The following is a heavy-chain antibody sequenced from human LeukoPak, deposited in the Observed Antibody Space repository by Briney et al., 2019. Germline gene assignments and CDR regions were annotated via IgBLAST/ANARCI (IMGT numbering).Heavy chain of an antibody. D-gene: IGHD5-24*01. CDR3: ATQLDGYNYYFDY. CDR2: ISYEGSNK. J-gene: IGHJ4*02. CDR1: GFTFSSYG. V-gene: IGHV3-30*03. Sequence: GRSLRLSCAASGFTFSSYGMHWVRQAPGKGLEWVAVISYEGSNKYYADSVKGRFTISRDNSKNTLYLQMNSLRAEDTAVYYCATQLDGYNYYFDYWGQGTLVTVSS.